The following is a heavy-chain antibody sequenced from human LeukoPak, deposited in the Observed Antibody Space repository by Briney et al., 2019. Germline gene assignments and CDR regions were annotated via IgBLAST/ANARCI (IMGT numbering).Heavy chain of an antibody. V-gene: IGHV4-59*01. Sequence: PSETLSLNCSVSDGSITNYYWSWIRQTPGRGLEWIGYMFYTGNINYNPSLKSRVTISIDTSRNRFSLRLTSVTAADTAVYYCATSSRPLWFGKFAYWGRGILVTVSS. CDR3: ATSSRPLWFGKFAY. J-gene: IGHJ4*02. D-gene: IGHD3-10*01. CDR1: DGSITNYY. CDR2: MFYTGNI.